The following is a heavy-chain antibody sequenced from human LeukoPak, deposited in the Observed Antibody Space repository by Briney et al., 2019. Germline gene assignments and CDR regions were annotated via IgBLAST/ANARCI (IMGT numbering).Heavy chain of an antibody. Sequence: SETLSLTCTVSGGSISSYYWSWIRQPPGKGLEWIGYIYYSGSTNYNPSLKSRVTISVDTSKNQFSLKLSSVTAADTAVYYCAISRSYYYFDYWGQGTLVTVSS. V-gene: IGHV4-59*01. CDR2: IYYSGST. CDR3: AISRSYYYFDY. CDR1: GGSISSYY. J-gene: IGHJ4*02. D-gene: IGHD1-26*01.